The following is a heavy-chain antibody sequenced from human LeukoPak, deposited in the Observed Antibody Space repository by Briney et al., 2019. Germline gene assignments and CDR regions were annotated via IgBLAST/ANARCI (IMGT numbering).Heavy chain of an antibody. V-gene: IGHV3-33*01. CDR3: ARDPGVAGIDY. J-gene: IGHJ4*02. Sequence: PGGSLRLSCAASGFTFSSYGMHWVRQAPGKGLEWVAVIWYDGSNKYYADSVKGRFTISRDNSKNTLYLQMNSLRAEDTAVYYCARDPGVAGIDYWGQGTLVTVSS. CDR1: GFTFSSYG. D-gene: IGHD6-19*01. CDR2: IWYDGSNK.